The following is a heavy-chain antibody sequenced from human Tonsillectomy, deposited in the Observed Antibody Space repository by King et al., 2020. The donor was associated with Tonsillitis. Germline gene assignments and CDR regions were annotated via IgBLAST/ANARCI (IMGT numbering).Heavy chain of an antibody. D-gene: IGHD6-19*01. CDR1: GLTFSSYA. CDR2: ISASGAIT. V-gene: IGHV3-23*04. J-gene: IGHJ4*02. CDR3: AKGGIAVAHFDS. Sequence: VQLVESGGGLVQPGGSLRLSCAASGLTFSSYALSWVRQAPGKGLEWVSTISASGAITYYADSVKGRFTISRDNSKNTLYLQMNSLGAEDTAVYYCAKGGIAVAHFDSWRQGTLVTVPS.